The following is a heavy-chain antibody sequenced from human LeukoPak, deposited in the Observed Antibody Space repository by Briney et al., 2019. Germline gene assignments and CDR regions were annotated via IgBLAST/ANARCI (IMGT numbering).Heavy chain of an antibody. CDR2: IRYDGSNK. Sequence: GGSLRLSCAASGFTFSSYGMHWVRQAPGKGLEWVAFIRYDGSNKYYADSVKGRFTISRDNSKNTLYLQMNSLRAEDTAVYYCAKDLGVADYYYGMDVWGQGTTVTVSS. CDR1: GFTFSSYG. V-gene: IGHV3-30*02. CDR3: AKDLGVADYYYGMDV. D-gene: IGHD6-19*01. J-gene: IGHJ6*02.